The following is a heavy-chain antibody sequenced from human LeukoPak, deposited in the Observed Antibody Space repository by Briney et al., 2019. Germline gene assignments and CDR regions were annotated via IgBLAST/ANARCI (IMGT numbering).Heavy chain of an antibody. CDR1: GFTFSSYA. D-gene: IGHD1-14*01. J-gene: IGHJ4*02. CDR2: VSATGVST. CDR3: AKKSGNLYYFDY. Sequence: PGGSLGLSCAASGFTFSSYAMSWVRQAPGKGLEWVSAVSATGVSTYYADSVKGRFTISRDDSKNTLSLQMNSLRAEDTAVYYCAKKSGNLYYFDYWGQGTLVTVSS. V-gene: IGHV3-23*01.